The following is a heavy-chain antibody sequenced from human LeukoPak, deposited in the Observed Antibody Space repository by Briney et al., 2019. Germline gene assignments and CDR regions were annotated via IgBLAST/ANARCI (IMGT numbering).Heavy chain of an antibody. CDR3: ASGLDCSGGSCYEFDY. V-gene: IGHV4-59*01. CDR2: IYYSGST. Sequence: PSETLSLTCTVSGGSISSYYWSWIRQPPGKGLEWIGYIYYSGSTNYNPSLKSRVTISVDTSKNQFSLKLSSVTAADTAVYYCASGLDCSGGSCYEFDYWGQGTLVTVSS. D-gene: IGHD2-15*01. J-gene: IGHJ4*02. CDR1: GGSISSYY.